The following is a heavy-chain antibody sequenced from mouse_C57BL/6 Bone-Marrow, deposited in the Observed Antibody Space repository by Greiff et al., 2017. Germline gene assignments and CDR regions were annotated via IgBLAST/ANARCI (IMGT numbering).Heavy chain of an antibody. Sequence: QVQLQQPGAGLVKPGASVTLSCKVSGYTFTSSWMHWVKQRPGRGLEWIGRIVPNSGGTKYNEKFKSKATLTVDKPSSQAYMKLSSLTSEDSAVEYCARERGYGYDDVWGQGTTLTVSS. D-gene: IGHD2-2*01. CDR2: IVPNSGGT. CDR1: GYTFTSSW. V-gene: IGHV1-72*01. CDR3: ARERGYGYDDV. J-gene: IGHJ2*01.